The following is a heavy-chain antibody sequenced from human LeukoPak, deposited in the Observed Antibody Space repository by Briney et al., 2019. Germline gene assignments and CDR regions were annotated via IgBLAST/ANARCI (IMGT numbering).Heavy chain of an antibody. V-gene: IGHV5-51*01. CDR3: ARLENRYCSGGTCYESWYFDL. CDR1: GNSFTTYW. CDR2: IYPTNSDT. Sequence: GASLKISCKGSGNSFTTYWITWVRQMREKGQEWMGIIYPTNSDTRYSPSFQGQVTISADKSISTAYLQWSTLKASDTAMYYCARLENRYCSGGTCYESWYFDLWGRGTLVTVSS. D-gene: IGHD2-15*01. J-gene: IGHJ2*01.